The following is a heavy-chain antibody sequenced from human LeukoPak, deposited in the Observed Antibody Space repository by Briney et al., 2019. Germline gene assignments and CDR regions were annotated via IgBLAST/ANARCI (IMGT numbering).Heavy chain of an antibody. Sequence: GGSLRLSCAASGFTFSSYWMSWVRQARGKGLEWVANIKEDGSEKYYVDSVRGRFTISRDNAKNSLYLYMNSLRAEDTAVYYCATSYDILIGYFGSWGQGTLVIVSS. CDR1: GFTFSSYW. J-gene: IGHJ4*02. CDR2: IKEDGSEK. D-gene: IGHD3-9*01. CDR3: ATSYDILIGYFGS. V-gene: IGHV3-7*01.